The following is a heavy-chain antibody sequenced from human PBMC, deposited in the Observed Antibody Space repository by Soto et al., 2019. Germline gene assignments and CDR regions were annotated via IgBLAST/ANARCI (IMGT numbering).Heavy chain of an antibody. V-gene: IGHV3-30*02. CDR1: GFTFSSYG. D-gene: IGHD6-13*01. Sequence: GGSLRLSCAASGFTFSSYGMHWVRQAPGKGLEWVAIIWYDGSNKYYADSVKGRFTFSRDTSKNTLYLQMSSLRTEDTAVYYCVKDMGQAAVGIRYPYGLDVWGLGTTVTVSS. CDR3: VKDMGQAAVGIRYPYGLDV. J-gene: IGHJ6*02. CDR2: IWYDGSNK.